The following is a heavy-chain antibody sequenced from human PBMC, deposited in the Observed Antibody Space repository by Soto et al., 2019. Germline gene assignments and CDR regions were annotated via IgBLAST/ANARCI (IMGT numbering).Heavy chain of an antibody. CDR2: ISYDGSNK. CDR3: AKERPYYGSGSYPYFDY. Sequence: GGSLRLSCAASGFTFSSYGMHWLRQAPGKGLEWVAVISYDGSNKYYADSVKGRFTISRDNSKNTLYLQMNSLRAEDTAVYYCAKERPYYGSGSYPYFDYWGQGTLVTVSS. J-gene: IGHJ4*02. D-gene: IGHD3-10*01. CDR1: GFTFSSYG. V-gene: IGHV3-30*18.